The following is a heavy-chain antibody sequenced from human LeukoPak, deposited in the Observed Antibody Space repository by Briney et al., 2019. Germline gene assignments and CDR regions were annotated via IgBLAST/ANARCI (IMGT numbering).Heavy chain of an antibody. D-gene: IGHD6-19*01. V-gene: IGHV3-74*01. CDR3: ARDRRGVAGGY. CDR2: INSDGSTT. J-gene: IGHJ4*02. Sequence: GGSLRLSCAASGFTFSSYWMHWVRQAPGKGLVWVSRINSDGSTTTYADSVKGRFTISRDNAKSTLYLQMNSLRAEDTAVYYCARDRRGVAGGYWGQGTLVIVSS. CDR1: GFTFSSYW.